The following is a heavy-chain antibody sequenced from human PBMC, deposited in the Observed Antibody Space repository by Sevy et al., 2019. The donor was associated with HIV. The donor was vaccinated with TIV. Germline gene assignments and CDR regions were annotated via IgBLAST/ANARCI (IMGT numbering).Heavy chain of an antibody. CDR3: ASPRSGWYLFDF. D-gene: IGHD6-19*01. CDR2: FHPEDGKT. Sequence: ASVKVSCKVSGYSLTELSMHWVRQAPGKGLEWMGGFHPEDGKTIYAQNFQGRVTMTEDTYPDTAYMELSSLRSDDTAVYYCASPRSGWYLFDFWGQGTLVTVSS. V-gene: IGHV1-24*01. CDR1: GYSLTELS. J-gene: IGHJ4*02.